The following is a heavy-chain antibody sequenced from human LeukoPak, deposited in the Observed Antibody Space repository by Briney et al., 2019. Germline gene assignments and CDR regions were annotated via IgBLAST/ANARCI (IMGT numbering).Heavy chain of an antibody. CDR2: IIPIFGTA. V-gene: IGHV1-69*05. CDR1: GGTFNSYA. D-gene: IGHD3-3*01. Sequence: AASVKVSCKASGGTFNSYAISWVRQAPGQGLEWMGGIIPIFGTANYAQKFQGRVTITTDESTSTAYMELSSLRSEDTAVYYCARGELHYDFWSGYFFWGQGTLVTVSS. J-gene: IGHJ4*02. CDR3: ARGELHYDFWSGYFF.